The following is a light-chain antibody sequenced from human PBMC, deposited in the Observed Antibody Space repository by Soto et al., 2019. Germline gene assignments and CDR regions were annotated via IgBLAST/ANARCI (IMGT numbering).Light chain of an antibody. V-gene: IGLV2-8*01. CDR1: SSDVGGYNY. J-gene: IGLJ1*01. CDR2: EVT. CDR3: SSYAGGKYV. Sequence: QSALTQPPSASGSPGQSVTISCTGTSSDVGGYNYVSWYLQYPGKAPKLMIYEVTKRPSGVPDRFSGAKSGNTASLTVSGLQDEDEADYYCSSYAGGKYVFGTGTKVTVL.